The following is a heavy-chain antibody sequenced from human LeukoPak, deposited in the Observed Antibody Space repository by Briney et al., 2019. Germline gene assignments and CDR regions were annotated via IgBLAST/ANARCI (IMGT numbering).Heavy chain of an antibody. V-gene: IGHV5-51*01. J-gene: IGHJ5*02. D-gene: IGHD1-26*01. CDR1: GYNFNNYW. Sequence: GESLKISCKASGYNFNNYWIAWVRQMPGKGLEWMGIIYPGNSDTRYSPSFQGQVTISADKVINTAHLQWSSLKASDTAVYYCARLVSGVGNWFDPWGQGTLVTVSS. CDR3: ARLVSGVGNWFDP. CDR2: IYPGNSDT.